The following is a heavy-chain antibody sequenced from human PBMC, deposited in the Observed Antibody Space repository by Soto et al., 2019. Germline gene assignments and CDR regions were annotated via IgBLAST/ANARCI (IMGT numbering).Heavy chain of an antibody. CDR1: GFTFSSYA. J-gene: IGHJ6*02. V-gene: IGHV3-23*01. CDR3: AKRQQQLVLGRYYGMDV. CDR2: ISRSGTST. Sequence: GGSLRLSCAASGFTFSSYAMNWVRQAPGKGLEWVSAISRSGTSTYYADSVKGRFTISRDNSKNTLYLQMNSLRAEDTAVYYCAKRQQQLVLGRYYGMDVWGQGTKVTVSS. D-gene: IGHD6-13*01.